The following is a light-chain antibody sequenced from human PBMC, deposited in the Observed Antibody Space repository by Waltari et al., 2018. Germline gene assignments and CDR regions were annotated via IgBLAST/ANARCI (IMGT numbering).Light chain of an antibody. CDR2: EVI. Sequence: QSALTQPASVSGTPGQSITISCPGTTSAVGNYDLVYWYQHPPGKAPKLLICEVIKRPSGVSSRFSGSKAGSTASLIISGLQPDDEADYYCCSYAGRGTYVFGSGTKVTVL. CDR1: TSAVGNYDL. CDR3: CSYAGRGTYV. J-gene: IGLJ1*01. V-gene: IGLV2-23*02.